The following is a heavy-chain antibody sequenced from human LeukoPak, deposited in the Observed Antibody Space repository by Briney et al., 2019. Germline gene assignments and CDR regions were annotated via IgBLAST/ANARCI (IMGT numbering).Heavy chain of an antibody. J-gene: IGHJ4*02. V-gene: IGHV3-23*01. D-gene: IGHD3-10*01. Sequence: GGSLRLSCAASGFTLSNHALIWVRQAPGKGLEWVSSISGSGAMTYYADSVKGRFTISRDNAMNTLYLQMTSLRADDTAVYYCAKDRVDGSGSQFDSWGQESLVIVSS. CDR2: ISGSGAMT. CDR3: AKDRVDGSGSQFDS. CDR1: GFTLSNHA.